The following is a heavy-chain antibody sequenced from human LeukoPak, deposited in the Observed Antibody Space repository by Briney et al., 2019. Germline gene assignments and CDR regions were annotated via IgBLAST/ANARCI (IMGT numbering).Heavy chain of an antibody. CDR2: INSVGSST. V-gene: IGHV3-74*01. J-gene: IGHJ5*02. CDR1: GFTFSSFW. D-gene: IGHD6-19*01. Sequence: GGSLRLSCAASGFTFSSFWMHWVRQAPGKGLVWVSRINSVGSSTSYADSVRGRFTISRDNAKNTLYLQMNSLRAEDTAVYYCARERTSGWDAFDTWGQGTLVTVSS. CDR3: ARERTSGWDAFDT.